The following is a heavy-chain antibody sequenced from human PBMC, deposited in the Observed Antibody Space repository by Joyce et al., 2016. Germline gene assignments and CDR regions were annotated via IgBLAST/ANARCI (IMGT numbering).Heavy chain of an antibody. Sequence: EVQLVQSGAEVKKSGESLKISCNGSGYSVTSHWIAWVRQMPGKGREWMGIIYPDVSDTRHGPSFQGQVTMSVDRSRSTAYLHWSSLKASDTAIYYCARLGGYGGSLEAFDMWGQGTMVTVSS. CDR2: IYPDVSDT. V-gene: IGHV5-51*01. J-gene: IGHJ3*02. D-gene: IGHD4/OR15-4a*01. CDR3: ARLGGYGGSLEAFDM. CDR1: GYSVTSHW.